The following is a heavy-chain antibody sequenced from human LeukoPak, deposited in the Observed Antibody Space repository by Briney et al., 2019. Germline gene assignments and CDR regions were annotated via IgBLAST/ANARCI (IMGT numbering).Heavy chain of an antibody. CDR1: GGSISSSSYY. D-gene: IGHD6-19*01. J-gene: IGHJ3*02. CDR3: AREVRPTGYSSGSHAFDI. CDR2: IYYSGST. Sequence: KPSETLSLTCTVSGGSISSSSYYWGWIRQPPGKGLEWIGSIYYSGSTYYNPSLKSRVTISVDTSKNQFSLKLSSVTAADTAVYYCAREVRPTGYSSGSHAFDIWGQGTMVTVSS. V-gene: IGHV4-39*07.